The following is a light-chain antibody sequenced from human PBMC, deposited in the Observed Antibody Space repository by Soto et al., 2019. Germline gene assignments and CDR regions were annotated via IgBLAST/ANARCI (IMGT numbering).Light chain of an antibody. J-gene: IGKJ5*01. Sequence: ELVMTQSPASLSASPGERVTLSCRASQNIRSSLAWYQQRPGQAPRLLIYDASTRATGIPPRFSGSGSGTDFTLTISSLEPEDFAVYYCQQRSNWPPITFGQGTRLEIK. CDR1: QNIRSS. CDR2: DAS. V-gene: IGKV3-11*01. CDR3: QQRSNWPPIT.